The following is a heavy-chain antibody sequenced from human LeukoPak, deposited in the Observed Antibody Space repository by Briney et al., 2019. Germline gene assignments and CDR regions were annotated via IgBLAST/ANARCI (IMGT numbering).Heavy chain of an antibody. Sequence: ASVKVSCKASGYTFTSYYMHWVRQAPGQGLEWMGIINPSGGSTSYAQKFQGRVTMTRDMSTSTVYMELSSLRSEDTAVYYCARRAPRCSGGSCYFQYWGQGTLVTVSS. D-gene: IGHD2-15*01. V-gene: IGHV1-46*01. CDR1: GYTFTSYY. CDR2: INPSGGST. J-gene: IGHJ4*02. CDR3: ARRAPRCSGGSCYFQY.